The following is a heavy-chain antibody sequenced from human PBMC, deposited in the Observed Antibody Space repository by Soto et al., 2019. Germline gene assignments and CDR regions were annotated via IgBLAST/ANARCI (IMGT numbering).Heavy chain of an antibody. J-gene: IGHJ4*02. V-gene: IGHV3-30-3*01. CDR3: AREQRSGYFDY. D-gene: IGHD2-15*01. CDR1: GFTFGSYA. CDR2: ISYDGSNK. Sequence: QVQLVESGGGVVQPGRSLRLSCAASGFTFGSYAMHWVRQAPGKGLEWVAVISYDGSNKYYADSVKGRFTISRDNSKNTLYLQMNSLRAEDTAVYYCAREQRSGYFDYWGQGTLVTVSS.